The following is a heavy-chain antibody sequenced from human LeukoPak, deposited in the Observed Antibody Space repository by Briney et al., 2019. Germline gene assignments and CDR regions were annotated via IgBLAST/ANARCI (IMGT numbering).Heavy chain of an antibody. J-gene: IGHJ4*02. CDR3: ARAWGSDY. CDR1: GFILSRYW. D-gene: IGHD7-27*01. V-gene: IGHV3-7*02. Sequence: GGSLRLSCAASGFILSRYWMSWVRQAPGKGPEWVANVNQVGSEKYYVDSVKGRFTISRDNAKNSLYLEMNSLRAEDTAVYYCARAWGSDYWGQGTLVTVSS. CDR2: VNQVGSEK.